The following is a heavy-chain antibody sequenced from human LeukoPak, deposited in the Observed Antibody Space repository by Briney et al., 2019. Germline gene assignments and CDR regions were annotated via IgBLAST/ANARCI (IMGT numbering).Heavy chain of an antibody. CDR3: ARGRGLGELAVASFDS. D-gene: IGHD6-19*01. CDR2: LYSDGRSL. J-gene: IGHJ4*02. CDR1: GFTFSSYN. V-gene: IGHV3-74*03. Sequence: GGSLRLSCAASGFTFSSYNMNWVRQAPGKGLEWISRLYSDGRSLTYADSVMGRFTISRDNAKNMLYLQMNSLRAEDTAVYYCARGRGLGELAVASFDSWGQGILVTVSS.